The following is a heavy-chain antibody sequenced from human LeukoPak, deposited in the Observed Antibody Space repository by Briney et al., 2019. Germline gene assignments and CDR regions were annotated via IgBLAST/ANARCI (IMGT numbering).Heavy chain of an antibody. J-gene: IGHJ3*02. CDR2: IYHSGST. CDR1: GGSISSSNW. V-gene: IGHV4-4*02. D-gene: IGHD3-9*01. CDR3: ATTYYDILTGYHRYDAFDI. Sequence: SETLSLTCAVSGGSISSSNWWSWVRQPPGKGLEWIGEIYHSGSTNYNPSLKSRVTISVDKSKNQFSLKLSSVTAADTAVYYCATTYYDILTGYHRYDAFDIWGQGTMVTVSS.